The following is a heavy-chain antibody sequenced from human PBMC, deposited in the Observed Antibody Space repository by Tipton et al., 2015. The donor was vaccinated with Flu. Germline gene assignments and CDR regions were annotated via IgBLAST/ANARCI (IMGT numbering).Heavy chain of an antibody. V-gene: IGHV4-59*01. CDR3: AREKVGATSAFDI. CDR1: GGSISSYY. Sequence: LRLSCTVSGGSISSYYWSWIRQPPGRGLEWIGYIYYSGSTNYNPSLKSRVTISVDTSKNQFSLKLSSVTAADTAVYYCAREKVGATSAFDIWGQGTMVTVSS. J-gene: IGHJ3*02. CDR2: IYYSGST. D-gene: IGHD1-26*01.